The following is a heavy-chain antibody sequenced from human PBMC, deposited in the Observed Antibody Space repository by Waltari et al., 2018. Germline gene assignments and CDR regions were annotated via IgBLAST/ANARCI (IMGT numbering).Heavy chain of an antibody. V-gene: IGHV1-69*05. D-gene: IGHD2-15*01. CDR2: IIPNFGTA. Sequence: QVQLVQSGAEVKKPGSSVKVSCKASGGTFSSYAISWVRQAPGQGLEWMGGIIPNFGTATYAQKFQGRVTITTDESTSTAYMELSSLIAEDTAVYYCARDRSGFGSGGSCYDYWGQGTLVTVSS. J-gene: IGHJ4*02. CDR1: GGTFSSYA. CDR3: ARDRSGFGSGGSCYDY.